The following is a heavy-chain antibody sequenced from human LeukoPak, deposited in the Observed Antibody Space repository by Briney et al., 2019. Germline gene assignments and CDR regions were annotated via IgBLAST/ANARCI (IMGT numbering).Heavy chain of an antibody. D-gene: IGHD5-18*01. Sequence: GASVKVSCTASGYTFTSYDINWVRQATGQGLEWMGWISAYNGKTNYAQKLQGRVTITTNTSTSTAYMELRRPRTDDTAVYYGARDRRIELWPTGDYWGQGTLVTVSS. V-gene: IGHV1-18*01. CDR3: ARDRRIELWPTGDY. CDR1: GYTFTSYD. CDR2: ISAYNGKT. J-gene: IGHJ4*02.